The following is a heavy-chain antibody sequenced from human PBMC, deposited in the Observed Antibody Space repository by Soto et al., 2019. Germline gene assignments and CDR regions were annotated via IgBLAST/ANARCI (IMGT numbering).Heavy chain of an antibody. J-gene: IGHJ4*02. V-gene: IGHV4-34*01. CDR3: ATSYGNAWYTY. CDR2: INHSGIT. Sequence: SETLSLTCAVYGGSFSGYYWSWIRQPPGKGLEWIGEINHSGITNYNPSLKSRLTISVDRSKNQFTLQLTSVTVADTAVYYCATSYGNAWYTYWGQGTQVTVSS. CDR1: GGSFSGYY. D-gene: IGHD6-13*01.